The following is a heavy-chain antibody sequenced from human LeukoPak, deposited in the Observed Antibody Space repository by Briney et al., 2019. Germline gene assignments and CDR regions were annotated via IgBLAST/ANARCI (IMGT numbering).Heavy chain of an antibody. Sequence: PSETLSLTCAVSGWSFSGYCWHWLRQSPGKGLEWIGEINPTGSTTYNPSFTSRVTISVDTSKTQSCLKLTSVTAADAAVYYCTRHGTYDYWGQGTLVTVSS. J-gene: IGHJ4*02. CDR3: TRHGTYDY. V-gene: IGHV4-34*01. CDR2: INPTGST. CDR1: GWSFSGYC.